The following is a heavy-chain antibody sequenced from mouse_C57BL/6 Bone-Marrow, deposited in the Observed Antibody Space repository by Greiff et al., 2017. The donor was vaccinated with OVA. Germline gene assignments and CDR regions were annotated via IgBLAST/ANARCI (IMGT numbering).Heavy chain of an antibody. D-gene: IGHD4-1*01. CDR1: GYTFTSYG. Sequence: VQLQQSGAELARPGASVKLSCKASGYTFTSYGISWVKQRPGQGLEWIGEIYPRSGNTYYNEKFKGKATLTADKSSSTAYMELRSLTSEDSAVYFCAKLGRVPYFDYWGQGTTLTVSS. J-gene: IGHJ2*01. V-gene: IGHV1-81*01. CDR2: IYPRSGNT. CDR3: AKLGRVPYFDY.